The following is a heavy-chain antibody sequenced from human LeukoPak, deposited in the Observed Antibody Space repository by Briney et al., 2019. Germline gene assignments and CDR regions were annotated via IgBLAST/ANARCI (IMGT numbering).Heavy chain of an antibody. CDR3: ARGSKYNFDY. V-gene: IGHV3-48*03. Sequence: GGSLRLSCAASGFTFSGSAMIWVRQAPGKGVEWFSYISTSGSTIYYADSVKGRFTISRDNAKNSLYLQVNSLRVEDTAVYYCARGSKYNFDYWGQGTLVTVSS. CDR2: ISTSGSTI. J-gene: IGHJ4*02. D-gene: IGHD6-6*01. CDR1: GFTFSGSA.